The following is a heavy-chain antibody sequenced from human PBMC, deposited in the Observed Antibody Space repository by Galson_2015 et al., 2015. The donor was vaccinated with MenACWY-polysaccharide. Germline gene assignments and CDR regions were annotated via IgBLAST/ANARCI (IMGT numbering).Heavy chain of an antibody. CDR1: GDRVSGYTAA. V-gene: IGHV6-1*01. CDR2: IYYRAKWYN. D-gene: IGHD6-19*01. CDR3: ARDPPESSSVFDF. J-gene: IGHJ3*01. Sequence: SAISGDRVSGYTAAWYWIRRSPSRGVEWLGRIYYRAKWYNDYLVSKTSRITINPDTSKNQYSLQLNSETLEDTAVYYCARDPPESSSVFDFWGQGTMVTVSS.